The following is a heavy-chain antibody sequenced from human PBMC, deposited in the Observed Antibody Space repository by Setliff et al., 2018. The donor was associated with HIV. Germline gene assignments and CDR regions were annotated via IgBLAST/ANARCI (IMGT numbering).Heavy chain of an antibody. J-gene: IGHJ4*02. CDR2: ISSSGSYT. CDR1: GFTFSDYY. D-gene: IGHD6-13*01. Sequence: GGSLRLSCSASGFTFSDYYMTWIRQAPGKGLEFISYISSSGSYTKYADSVKGRFTISRDNAENSLYLQMNSLRVEDSAVYYCVGESSWSHVDYWGQGLLVTVSS. CDR3: VGESSWSHVDY. V-gene: IGHV3-11*05.